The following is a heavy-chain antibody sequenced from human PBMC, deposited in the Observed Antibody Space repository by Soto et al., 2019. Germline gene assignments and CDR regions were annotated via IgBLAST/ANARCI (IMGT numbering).Heavy chain of an antibody. CDR3: ARNLAAAGSYWYFDL. CDR1: GGTFSSYA. Sequence: QVQLVQSGAEVKKPGSSVKVSCKASGGTFSSYAISWVRQAPGQGLEWMGGIIPIFGTANYAQKFQGRVTITADESTSTAYVELSSLSSEDTAVYYCARNLAAAGSYWYFDLWGRGTLVTVSS. V-gene: IGHV1-69*01. J-gene: IGHJ2*01. CDR2: IIPIFGTA. D-gene: IGHD6-13*01.